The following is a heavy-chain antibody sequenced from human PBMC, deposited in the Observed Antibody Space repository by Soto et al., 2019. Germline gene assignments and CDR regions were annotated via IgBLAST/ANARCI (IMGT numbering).Heavy chain of an antibody. CDR3: ARAFGTEEFDY. J-gene: IGHJ4*02. Sequence: ASVKVSCKASGYTFASHAIHWVRQAPGQRPEWMGWIIAGNGHTEYSQKFQDRVTITSDTSATTAYMELSSLTSEDTAVYYCARAFGTEEFDYWGQGSLVTV. D-gene: IGHD1-1*01. V-gene: IGHV1-3*01. CDR1: GYTFASHA. CDR2: IIAGNGHT.